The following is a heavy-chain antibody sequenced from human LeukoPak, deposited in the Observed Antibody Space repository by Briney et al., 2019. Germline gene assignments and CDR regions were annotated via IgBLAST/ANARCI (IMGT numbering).Heavy chain of an antibody. V-gene: IGHV4-34*01. Sequence: SETLSLTCAVYGGSFSGYYWSWIRQPPGKGLEWIGEINHSGSTNYNPSLKSRVTISVDTSKNQFSLKLSSVTAADTAVYYCASTPRMVVAANAFDIWGQGTMVTVSS. J-gene: IGHJ3*02. CDR2: INHSGST. CDR1: GGSFSGYY. D-gene: IGHD2-15*01. CDR3: ASTPRMVVAANAFDI.